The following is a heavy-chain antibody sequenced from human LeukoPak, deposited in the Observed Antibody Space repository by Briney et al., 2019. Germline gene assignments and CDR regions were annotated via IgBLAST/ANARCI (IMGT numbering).Heavy chain of an antibody. V-gene: IGHV4-59*01. J-gene: IGHJ5*02. Sequence: SSETLSLTCTVSGGSINSYYWSWIRQPPGKGLEWIGYIYYSGSTNYNPSLKSRVTISVDTSKNQFSLKLSSVTAADTAVYYCARRMGVPNSWFDPWGQGTLVTVSS. CDR2: IYYSGST. CDR3: ARRMGVPNSWFDP. CDR1: GGSINSYY. D-gene: IGHD2-2*01.